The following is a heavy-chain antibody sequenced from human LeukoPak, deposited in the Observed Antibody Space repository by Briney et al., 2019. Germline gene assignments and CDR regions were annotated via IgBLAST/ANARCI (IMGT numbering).Heavy chain of an antibody. J-gene: IGHJ5*02. V-gene: IGHV3-23*01. Sequence: PGGSPRLSCAASGFIFSNFAVSWVRQAPGKGLEWVASISGSSGTIDYADSVKGRFTISRDNSNNAHYLQMNSLRPEDTAVYYCAKGRQLLDPWGQGTLVTVSS. CDR3: AKGRQLLDP. CDR1: GFIFSNFA. CDR2: ISGSSGTI. D-gene: IGHD1-7*01.